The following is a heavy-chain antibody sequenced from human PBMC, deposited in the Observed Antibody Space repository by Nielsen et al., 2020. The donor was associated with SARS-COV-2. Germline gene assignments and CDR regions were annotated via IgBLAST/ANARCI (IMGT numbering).Heavy chain of an antibody. J-gene: IGHJ6*02. D-gene: IGHD3-10*01. V-gene: IGHV3-21*01. CDR3: ARDNPFTVWFGELTGRNAMDV. Sequence: VRPMPGKGLEWVSSISSSSSYIYYADSVKGRFTISRDNAKNSLYLQMNSLRAEDTAVYYCARDNPFTVWFGELTGRNAMDVWGQGTTVTVSS. CDR2: ISSSSSYI.